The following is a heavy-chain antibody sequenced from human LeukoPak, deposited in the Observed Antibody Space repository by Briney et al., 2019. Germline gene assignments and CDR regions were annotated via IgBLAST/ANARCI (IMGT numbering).Heavy chain of an antibody. J-gene: IGHJ3*01. CDR1: GFTFTNYA. V-gene: IGHV3-23*01. Sequence: GGSLRLSCAASGFTFTNYAMNWVRQAPGKGLEWVSGISGRGGNTYYADSVKGRFTVSRDKSKNTLYLQMNSLRAEDTAVYYCAREYSGSYYVAAFDVWGQGTLVTVSS. CDR3: AREYSGSYYVAAFDV. D-gene: IGHD1-26*01. CDR2: ISGRGGNT.